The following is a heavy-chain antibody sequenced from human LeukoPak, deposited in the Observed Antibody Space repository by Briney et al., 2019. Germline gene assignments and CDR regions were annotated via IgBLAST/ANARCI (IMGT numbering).Heavy chain of an antibody. CDR1: GGSFSGYY. V-gene: IGHV4-34*01. Sequence: SETLSLTCAVYGGSFSGYYWSWIRQPPGKGLERIGEINHSGSTNYNPSLKSRVTISVDTSKNQFSLKLSSVTAADTAVYYCARGPYCSSTSCYTRAYYFDYWGQGTLVTVSS. J-gene: IGHJ4*02. D-gene: IGHD2-2*02. CDR3: ARGPYCSSTSCYTRAYYFDY. CDR2: INHSGST.